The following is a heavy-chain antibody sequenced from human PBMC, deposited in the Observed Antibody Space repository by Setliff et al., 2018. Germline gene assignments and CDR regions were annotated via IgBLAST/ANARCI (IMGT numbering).Heavy chain of an antibody. J-gene: IGHJ6*02. V-gene: IGHV4-61*09. CDR3: ARVSMYSSSWYYYYYGMDV. D-gene: IGHD6-13*01. Sequence: SETLSLTCTVSGGSISSGGYYWSWIRQHPGKGLEWIGHIYTSGSTNYNPSLKSRVTISVDTSKNQFSLKLSSVTAADTAVYYCARVSMYSSSWYYYYYGMDVWGQGTTVTVSS. CDR1: GGSISSGGYY. CDR2: IYTSGST.